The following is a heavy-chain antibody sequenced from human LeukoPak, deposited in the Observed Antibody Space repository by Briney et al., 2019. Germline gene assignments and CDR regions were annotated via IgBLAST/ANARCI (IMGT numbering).Heavy chain of an antibody. CDR1: GDSISSSNYY. CDR3: ASRRGLY. Sequence: PSETLSLTCTVSGDSISSSNYYWAWIRQPPGKGLEWIGSIYFSGSAYYNPSLKSRVIISADTSKNQFSLKLSSVTAADTAVYYCASRRGLYWGQGTLVTVSS. D-gene: IGHD6-25*01. J-gene: IGHJ4*02. CDR2: IYFSGSA. V-gene: IGHV4-39*01.